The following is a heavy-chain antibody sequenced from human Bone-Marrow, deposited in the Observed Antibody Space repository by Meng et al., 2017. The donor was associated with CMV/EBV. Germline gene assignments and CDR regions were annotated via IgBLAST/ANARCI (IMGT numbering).Heavy chain of an antibody. Sequence: SETLSLTCTVSGGSISSGGYYWSWIRQHPGKGLEWIGYIYYSGSTYYNPSLKSRVTISVDTSKNQFSLKLSSVTAADTAVYYCARERNDFWSGYSQRYFDYWGQGTLVTVSS. CDR2: IYYSGST. CDR1: GGSISSGGYY. CDR3: ARERNDFWSGYSQRYFDY. D-gene: IGHD3-3*01. J-gene: IGHJ4*02. V-gene: IGHV4-31*03.